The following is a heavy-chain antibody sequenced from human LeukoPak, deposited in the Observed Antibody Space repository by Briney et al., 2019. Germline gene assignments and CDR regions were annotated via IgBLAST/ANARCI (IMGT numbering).Heavy chain of an antibody. D-gene: IGHD2-15*01. CDR2: ISWNSGSI. CDR1: GFTFDDYA. V-gene: IGHV3-9*03. J-gene: IGHJ3*02. CDR3: AERGCSGGSCYGAFDI. Sequence: GGSLRLSCAASGFTFDDYAMHWVRQAPGKGLEWVSGISWNSGSIGYADSVKGRFTISRDNAKNSLYLQMNSLRAEDMALYYCAERGCSGGSCYGAFDIWGQGTMVTVSS.